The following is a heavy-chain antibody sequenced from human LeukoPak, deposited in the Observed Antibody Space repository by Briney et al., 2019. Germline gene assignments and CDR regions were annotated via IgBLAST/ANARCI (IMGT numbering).Heavy chain of an antibody. CDR1: GFTFSSYA. CDR3: ARALGYSYGYGIY. V-gene: IGHV3-74*01. D-gene: IGHD5-18*01. J-gene: IGHJ4*02. Sequence: PGGSLRLSCAASGFTFSSYAMSWVRQAPGKGLEWVSRINTDGSTINYADSVKGRFTVSRDNAKNTMYLQMNSLRAEDSAVYYCARALGYSYGYGIYWGQGTLVTVSS. CDR2: INTDGSTI.